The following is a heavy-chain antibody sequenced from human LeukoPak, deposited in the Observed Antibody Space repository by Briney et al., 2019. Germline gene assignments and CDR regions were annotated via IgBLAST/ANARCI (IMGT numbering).Heavy chain of an antibody. Sequence: PGGSLRLSCAASGFTFSSYGMHWVRQAPGKGREWVAVISYDGSNKYYADSVKGRFTISRNNSKNTLYLQMNSLRADDTAVYFCAKSQDGGRLFHFDYWGQGTLVTVSS. CDR3: AKSQDGGRLFHFDY. V-gene: IGHV3-30*18. CDR2: ISYDGSNK. D-gene: IGHD2-15*01. J-gene: IGHJ4*02. CDR1: GFTFSSYG.